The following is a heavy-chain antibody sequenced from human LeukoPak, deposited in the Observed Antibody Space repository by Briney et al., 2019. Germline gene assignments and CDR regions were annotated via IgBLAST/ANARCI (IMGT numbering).Heavy chain of an antibody. V-gene: IGHV1-24*01. Sequence: ASVKVSCKVSGYTLTELSMHWMRQAPGKGLEWMGGFDPEDGETIYAQKFQGRVTMTEDTSTDTAYMELSSLRSEDTAVYYCATVGYYDILTGYSHWDYWGQGTLVTVSS. CDR2: FDPEDGET. CDR1: GYTLTELS. CDR3: ATVGYYDILTGYSHWDY. D-gene: IGHD3-9*01. J-gene: IGHJ4*02.